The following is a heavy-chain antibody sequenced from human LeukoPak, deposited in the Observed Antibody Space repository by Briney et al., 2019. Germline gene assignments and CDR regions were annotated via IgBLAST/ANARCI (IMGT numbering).Heavy chain of an antibody. CDR2: IGGGGART. D-gene: IGHD1-26*01. V-gene: IGHV3-23*01. J-gene: IGHJ4*02. CDR1: GFTFSSYA. Sequence: PGGSLRLSCAASGFTFSSYAMSWVRQAPGKGLEWVSAIGGGGARTYYADPVKGRFAISRDNSKNTPYLQMNSLRAEDTAVYYCARRRGGGSYRDYWGQGTLVTVSS. CDR3: ARRRGGGSYRDY.